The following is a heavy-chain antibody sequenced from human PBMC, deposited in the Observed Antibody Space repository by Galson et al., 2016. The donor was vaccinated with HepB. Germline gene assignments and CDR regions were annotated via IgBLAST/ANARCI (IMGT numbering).Heavy chain of an antibody. Sequence: TLSLTCTVSGGSVSSGGYYWTWVRQHPGKGLEWIGFTYNTGTTYYNPSLKGRLTISVDTSRNHFSLEVHSVTAADTAVYFCARGDSSTWNNYYFYGLDVWGLGTTVTVSS. CDR1: GGSVSSGGYY. D-gene: IGHD6-13*01. J-gene: IGHJ6*02. CDR3: ARGDSSTWNNYYFYGLDV. CDR2: TYNTGTT. V-gene: IGHV4-31*03.